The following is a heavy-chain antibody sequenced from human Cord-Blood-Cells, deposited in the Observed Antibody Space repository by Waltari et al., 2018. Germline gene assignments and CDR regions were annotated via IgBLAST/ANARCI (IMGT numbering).Heavy chain of an antibody. D-gene: IGHD6-13*01. Sequence: QVQLVESGGGVVQPGRSLRLSCAASGFTFSSYGMHWVRQAPGKGLEGVAFISYEGSNKYYADSVKGRFTISRDNSKNTLYLQMNSLRAEDTAVYYCAKDSSSWVYWYFDLWGRGTLVTVSS. J-gene: IGHJ2*01. V-gene: IGHV3-30*18. CDR1: GFTFSSYG. CDR3: AKDSSSWVYWYFDL. CDR2: ISYEGSNK.